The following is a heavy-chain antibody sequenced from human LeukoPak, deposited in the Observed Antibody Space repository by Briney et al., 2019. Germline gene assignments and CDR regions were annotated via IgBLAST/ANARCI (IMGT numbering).Heavy chain of an antibody. V-gene: IGHV4-31*03. CDR1: GGSISSGGYY. D-gene: IGHD4-23*01. Sequence: SQTLSLTCTVSGGSISSGGYYWSWIRQHPGKGLEWIGYIYYSGSTYYNPSLKSRVTISVDTSKNQFSLKLRSVTAADTAVYYCARDRYTVVSWYFDLWGRGTLVTVSS. J-gene: IGHJ2*01. CDR3: ARDRYTVVSWYFDL. CDR2: IYYSGST.